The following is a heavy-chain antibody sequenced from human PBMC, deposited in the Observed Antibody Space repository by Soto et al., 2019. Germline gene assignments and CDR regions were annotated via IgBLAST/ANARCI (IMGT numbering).Heavy chain of an antibody. V-gene: IGHV3-33*01. D-gene: IGHD2-2*01. Sequence: GGSLRLSCAASGFTFSSYGMHWVRQAPGKGLEWVAGIWYDGSIKYYADFVKGRITISRNNSKNTLYLKMNSLRAEETDVYYCARSTLGYCTSTRCYRGPPSFNPWGQGTLVTVSS. CDR1: GFTFSSYG. J-gene: IGHJ5*02. CDR3: ARSTLGYCTSTRCYRGPPSFNP. CDR2: IWYDGSIK.